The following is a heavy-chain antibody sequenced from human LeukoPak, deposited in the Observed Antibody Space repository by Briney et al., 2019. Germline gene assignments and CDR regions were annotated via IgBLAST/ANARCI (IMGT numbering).Heavy chain of an antibody. Sequence: GGSLRLSCAASGFTVSSNYMSWVRQAPGKGLEWVSVIYSGGSTYYADSVKGRFTISRDNSKNTLYLQMNSLRAEDTAVYYCAREGGDYYDILTGYPGYFDYWGQGTLVTVSS. V-gene: IGHV3-53*05. J-gene: IGHJ4*02. CDR2: IYSGGST. CDR3: AREGGDYYDILTGYPGYFDY. CDR1: GFTVSSNY. D-gene: IGHD3-9*01.